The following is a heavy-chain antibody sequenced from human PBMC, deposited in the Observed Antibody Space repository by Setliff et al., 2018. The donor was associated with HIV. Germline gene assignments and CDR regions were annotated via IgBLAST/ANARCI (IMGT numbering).Heavy chain of an antibody. V-gene: IGHV3-7*05. J-gene: IGHJ4*02. Sequence: GGSLRLSCAASELTFSNYAMTWVRQAPGKGLEWVASIDHFGSEENHVDSVKGRFTISRDNTKNSLHLQLDSLSAEDAAVYFCARDGHLYGQPFDYWGQGALVTVSS. D-gene: IGHD3-10*01. CDR3: ARDGHLYGQPFDY. CDR2: IDHFGSEE. CDR1: ELTFSNYA.